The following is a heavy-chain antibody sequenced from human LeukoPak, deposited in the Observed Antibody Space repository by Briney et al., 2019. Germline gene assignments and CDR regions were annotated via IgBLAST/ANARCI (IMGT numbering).Heavy chain of an antibody. CDR3: ARVRKGLSAFDI. V-gene: IGHV4-59*01. CDR2: IYYSGST. J-gene: IGHJ3*02. CDR1: GGSISSYY. Sequence: PSETLSLTCTVSGGSISSYYWSWIRQPPGKGLEWTGYIYYSGSTNYNPSLKSRVTISVDTSKNQFSLKLSSVTAADTAVYYCARVRKGLSAFDIWGQGTMVTVSS. D-gene: IGHD2/OR15-2a*01.